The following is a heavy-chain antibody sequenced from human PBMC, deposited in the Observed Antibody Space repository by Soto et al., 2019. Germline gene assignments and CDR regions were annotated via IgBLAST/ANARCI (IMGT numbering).Heavy chain of an antibody. CDR2: ISYDGSNK. Sequence: HPGGSLRLSCAASGFTFSSYGMHWVRQAPGKGLEWVAVISYDGSNKYYADSVKGRFTISRDNSKNTLYLQMNSLRAEDTAVYYCAAPAWIQLWTSIDYWGQGTLVTVSS. D-gene: IGHD5-18*01. J-gene: IGHJ4*02. V-gene: IGHV3-30*03. CDR3: AAPAWIQLWTSIDY. CDR1: GFTFSSYG.